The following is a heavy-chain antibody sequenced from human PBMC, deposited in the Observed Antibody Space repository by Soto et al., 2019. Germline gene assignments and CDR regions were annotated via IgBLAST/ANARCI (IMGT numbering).Heavy chain of an antibody. D-gene: IGHD3-3*02. CDR2: IYYSGST. Sequence: TLSRTCTLSGVSISSGGYYWSWMGQHPGKGLEWIGYIYYSGSTYYNPSLKSRVTISVDTSKNQFSLKLSSVTAADTAVYYCARAVGISSQASVEGWGQGTTGSV. J-gene: IGHJ6*02. CDR3: ARAVGISSQASVEG. CDR1: GVSISSGGYY. V-gene: IGHV4-31*03.